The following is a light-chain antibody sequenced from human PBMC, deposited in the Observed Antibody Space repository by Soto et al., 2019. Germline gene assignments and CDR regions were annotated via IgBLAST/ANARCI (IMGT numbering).Light chain of an antibody. CDR1: SSDVGGYNY. CDR3: SLYGGYNNQA. CDR2: EVN. Sequence: QSALTQPPSASGSPGQSVSISCTGTSSDVGGYNYVSWFQQHPGKAPKLIIHEVNKRPSGVPDRFSGSKSGNTASLTVSGLHDEAEADYYSSLYGGYNNQAFGTATNLTVL. J-gene: IGLJ1*01. V-gene: IGLV2-8*01.